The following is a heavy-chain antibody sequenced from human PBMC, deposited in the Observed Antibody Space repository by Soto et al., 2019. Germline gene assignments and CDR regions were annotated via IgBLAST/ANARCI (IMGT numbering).Heavy chain of an antibody. D-gene: IGHD4-17*01. V-gene: IGHV4-59*01. J-gene: IGHJ4*02. CDR3: ARVGWTTVGYYFAY. CDR2: IHYSGST. CDR1: VASISSYY. Sequence: SETRSLTCAVSVASISSYYWSWVRQLRRKGLEWIGYIHYSGSTTYNTTLKSRVTISIAPSKNQFSLQLTSVTTADTAVYYCARVGWTTVGYYFAYWSQRTLVTVAS.